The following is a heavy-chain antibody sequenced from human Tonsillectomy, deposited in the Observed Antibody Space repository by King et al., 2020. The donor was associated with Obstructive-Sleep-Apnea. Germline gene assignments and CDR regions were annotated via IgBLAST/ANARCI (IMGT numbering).Heavy chain of an antibody. J-gene: IGHJ4*02. CDR1: GFSFSTRD. CDR3: AKGEWSSRSIDY. CDR2: ISWNERDK. D-gene: IGHD6-13*01. Sequence: VQLVESGGGVVQPGTSLRLSCAASGFSFSTRDIHWIRQAPGKGLEWVALISWNERDKYCADSVKGRFTIYSDNSNNTLYLEMNGLRAEDTAAYYCAKGEWSSRSIDYWGQGTLVTVSS. V-gene: IGHV3-30*18.